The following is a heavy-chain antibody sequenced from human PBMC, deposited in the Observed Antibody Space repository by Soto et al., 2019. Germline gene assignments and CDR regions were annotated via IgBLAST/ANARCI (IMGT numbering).Heavy chain of an antibody. CDR3: ARLSREQRPVDAFQI. J-gene: IGHJ3*02. CDR1: GGSINSSPYY. Sequence: PSETLSLTCTVAGGSINSSPYYWGWIRQPPGKGLEWIGNIYYSGSTSSYNPALKSRVNISVDTSNNQFSLKMSSVTAADTAVYYCARLSREQRPVDAFQIWGQGTMVTVSS. CDR2: IYYSGSTS. V-gene: IGHV4-39*01. D-gene: IGHD6-25*01.